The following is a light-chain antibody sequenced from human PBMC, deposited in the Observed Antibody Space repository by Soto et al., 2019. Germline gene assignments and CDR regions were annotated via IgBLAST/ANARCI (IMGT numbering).Light chain of an antibody. Sequence: QSVLTQPASVSGSPGQSITISCTGTSSDIGSHNFVSWHQQHPGKAPKSIIYGVSNRPSGVSNRFSGSKSGNTASLTISGLEADDEADYYCSSYASTYIGVFGGGTKLTVL. CDR2: GVS. J-gene: IGLJ3*02. V-gene: IGLV2-14*01. CDR3: SSYASTYIGV. CDR1: SSDIGSHNF.